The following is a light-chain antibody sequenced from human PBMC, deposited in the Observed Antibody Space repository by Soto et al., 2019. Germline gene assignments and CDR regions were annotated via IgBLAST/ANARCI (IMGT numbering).Light chain of an antibody. V-gene: IGLV2-14*01. CDR2: EVI. CDR3: SAYTTRSTLV. Sequence: QSALTQPASVSGSPGQSITISCTGTSSDVGAYNFVSWYQQHPGKAPKLMIYEVIHRPSGISTRFSGSKSGNTASLTISGVQAEDEADYYCSAYTTRSTLVFGTGTKVTVL. CDR1: SSDVGAYNF. J-gene: IGLJ1*01.